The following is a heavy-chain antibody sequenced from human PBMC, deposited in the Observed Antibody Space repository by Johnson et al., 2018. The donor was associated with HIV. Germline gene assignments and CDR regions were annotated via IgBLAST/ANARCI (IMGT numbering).Heavy chain of an antibody. Sequence: QVQLVESGGGVVQPRGSLRLSCAASGFTFRDYGMHWVRQAPGKGLEWLAFIQYDGSNKYYADSVRGRFTISRDNSKNTLYLQMNSLRAEDTAVYYCARDRGVFWNNDYKGDAFDIWGQGTMVTVSS. CDR2: IQYDGSNK. J-gene: IGHJ3*02. V-gene: IGHV3-30*02. D-gene: IGHD3-3*01. CDR3: ARDRGVFWNNDYKGDAFDI. CDR1: GFTFRDYG.